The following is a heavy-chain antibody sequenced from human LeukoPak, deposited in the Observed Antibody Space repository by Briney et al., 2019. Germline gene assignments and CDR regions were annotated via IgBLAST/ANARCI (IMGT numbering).Heavy chain of an antibody. J-gene: IGHJ4*02. D-gene: IGHD3-22*01. V-gene: IGHV1-69*13. CDR2: IIPIFGTA. CDR3: AREGYYYDSGGYPFDY. CDR1: GGTFSSYA. Sequence: GALVKVSCKASGGTFSSYAISSVRQAPGQGLEWMGWIIPIFGTANYAQKFQGRVTITADESTSTAYMELSSLRSEDTAVYYCAREGYYYDSGGYPFDYWGQGTLVTVSS.